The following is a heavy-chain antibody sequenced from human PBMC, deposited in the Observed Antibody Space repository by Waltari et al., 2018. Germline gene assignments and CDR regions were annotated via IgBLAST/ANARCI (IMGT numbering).Heavy chain of an antibody. CDR2: ISGTRA. CDR1: GFPFSSYV. Sequence: EVPLLESGGGLVQPGGSLRLSCAASGFPFSSYVMTWVRQAPGKGLEWVSAISGTRAYYADSVKGRFSVSRDDSKNMLFLQMNSLRAEDTAVYYCAKESLGFDSWGQGTLVTVSS. CDR3: AKESLGFDS. J-gene: IGHJ5*01. V-gene: IGHV3-23*01.